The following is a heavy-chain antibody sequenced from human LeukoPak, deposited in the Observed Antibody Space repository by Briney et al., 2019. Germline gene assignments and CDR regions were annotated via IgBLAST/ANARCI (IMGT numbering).Heavy chain of an antibody. CDR1: GFTFSSYS. D-gene: IGHD2-2*01. Sequence: PAGSLRLTCAASGFTFSSYSMNWVRQAPGKGLEWVSSISSSSSYIYYADSVKGRFTISRDNAKNSLYLQMNSPRAEDTAVYYCARVGGSTGFDYCGQGSLVTVSS. V-gene: IGHV3-21*01. J-gene: IGHJ4*02. CDR2: ISSSSSYI. CDR3: ARVGGSTGFDY.